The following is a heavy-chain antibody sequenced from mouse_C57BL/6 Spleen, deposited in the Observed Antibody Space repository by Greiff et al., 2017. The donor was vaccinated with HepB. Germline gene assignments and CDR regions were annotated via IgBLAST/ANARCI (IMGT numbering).Heavy chain of an antibody. CDR1: GYSFTGYF. V-gene: IGHV1-20*01. D-gene: IGHD2-4*01. CDR2: INPYNGDT. J-gene: IGHJ2*01. CDR3: ARSNYDYPFDY. Sequence: EVQLQQSGPELVKPGDSVKISCKASGYSFTGYFMNWVMQSHGKSLEWIGRINPYNGDTFYNQKFKGKATLTVDKSSSTAHMELRSLTSEDSAVYYCARSNYDYPFDYGGQGTTLTVSS.